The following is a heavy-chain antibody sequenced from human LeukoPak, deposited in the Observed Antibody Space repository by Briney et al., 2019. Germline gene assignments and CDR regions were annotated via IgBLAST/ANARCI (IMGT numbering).Heavy chain of an antibody. CDR1: GFTFSNYA. CDR2: ISYDGSNK. V-gene: IGHV3-30*04. J-gene: IGHJ4*02. Sequence: GGSLRLSCAASGFTFSNYAMHWVRQAPGKGLEWVAVISYDGSNKYYPDSVKGRFTISRDNSKNTLYLQMNSLRAEDTAVYYCARDASNGVVVAAIRLLEYWGQGSLVTVSS. D-gene: IGHD2-15*01. CDR3: ARDASNGVVVAAIRLLEY.